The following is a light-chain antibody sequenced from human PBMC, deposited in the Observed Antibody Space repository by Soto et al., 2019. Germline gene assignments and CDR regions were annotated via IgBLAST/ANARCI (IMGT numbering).Light chain of an antibody. CDR1: QSVSSN. CDR2: GAS. Sequence: EIVMTQSPATLSVSPGERATLSCRASQSVSSNLAWYQQKPGPAPRLLIYGASTRATGIPARFIGSGSGTEFTLTISRLQSEDFAVYYCQQYNNWLPWTFGQGTKVEIK. V-gene: IGKV3-15*01. J-gene: IGKJ1*01. CDR3: QQYNNWLPWT.